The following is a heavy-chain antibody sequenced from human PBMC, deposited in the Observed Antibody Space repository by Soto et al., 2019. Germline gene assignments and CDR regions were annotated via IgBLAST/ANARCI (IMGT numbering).Heavy chain of an antibody. CDR3: ARVVWSVVAATHYFDY. Sequence: QVQLQESGPGLVKPSQTLSLTCTVSGGSISSGDYYWSWIRQPPGKGLEWIGYIYYSGSTYYNPSLKSRVTISVDTSKNQFSLKLSSVTAADTAVYYCARVVWSVVAATHYFDYWGQGTLVTVSS. D-gene: IGHD2-15*01. CDR1: GGSISSGDYY. CDR2: IYYSGST. J-gene: IGHJ4*02. V-gene: IGHV4-30-4*01.